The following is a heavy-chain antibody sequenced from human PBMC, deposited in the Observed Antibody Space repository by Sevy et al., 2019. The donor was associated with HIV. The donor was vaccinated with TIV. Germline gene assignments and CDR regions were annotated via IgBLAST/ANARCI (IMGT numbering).Heavy chain of an antibody. Sequence: GGSLRLSCAASGFTFSSYVMHWVRQAPGKGLEWVALIWYDGTIKYYADSVKGRFTISRDNSKDTLLLQMNSLTPEDTAVYYGARGGGYCGGDCYSIDYWGQGALVTVSS. CDR3: ARGGGYCGGDCYSIDY. D-gene: IGHD2-21*02. J-gene: IGHJ4*02. CDR1: GFTFSSYV. CDR2: IWYDGTIK. V-gene: IGHV3-33*08.